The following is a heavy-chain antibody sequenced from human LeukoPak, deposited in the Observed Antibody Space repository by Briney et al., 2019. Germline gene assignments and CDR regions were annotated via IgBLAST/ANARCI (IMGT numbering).Heavy chain of an antibody. D-gene: IGHD4-17*01. CDR1: GFTVSSNY. J-gene: IGHJ1*01. Sequence: PGGSLRLSCAASGFTVSSNYMSWVRQAPGKGLEWVSGIYGGDSTYYADSVKGRFTISRDNSKNTLYLQMSSLRAEDTAVYYCARGDYGTFQHWGQGTLVTVSS. CDR3: ARGDYGTFQH. V-gene: IGHV3-66*01. CDR2: IYGGDST.